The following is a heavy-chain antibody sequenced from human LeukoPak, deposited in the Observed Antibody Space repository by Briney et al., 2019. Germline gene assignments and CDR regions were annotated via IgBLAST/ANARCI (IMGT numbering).Heavy chain of an antibody. CDR1: GFTFSTYS. J-gene: IGHJ4*02. CDR3: ARYHSSGWETFDY. D-gene: IGHD6-19*01. CDR2: ISTSSSYI. V-gene: IGHV3-21*01. Sequence: GGSLRLSCAASGFTFSTYSMNWVRQAPGKGLEWVSYISTSSSYIHYADSVNGRFTISRDNAKKSLFLQMNSLRAEDTAVYYCARYHSSGWETFDYWGQGTLVTVSS.